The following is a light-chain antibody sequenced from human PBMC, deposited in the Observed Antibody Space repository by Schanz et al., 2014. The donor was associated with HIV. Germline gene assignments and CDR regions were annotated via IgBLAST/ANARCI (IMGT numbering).Light chain of an antibody. J-gene: IGKJ2*01. CDR2: ATS. CDR1: QSVGGSQ. V-gene: IGKV3-20*01. CDR3: QQYGSSPYT. Sequence: ETVLTQSPGSLSLSPGERATLSCRTSQSVGGSQLAWYQHKRGQAPRLLIYATSFRATGIPDRFSGSGSGTDFTLTISRLEPEDSAVYYCQQYGSSPYTFGQGTKLEIK.